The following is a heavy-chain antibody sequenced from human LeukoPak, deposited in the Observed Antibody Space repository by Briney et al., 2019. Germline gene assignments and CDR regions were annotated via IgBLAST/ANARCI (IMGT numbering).Heavy chain of an antibody. CDR2: ISGNGDDT. CDR1: GFTFNSYP. CDR3: ARTIAQYTNSWLYYYYGMDV. V-gene: IGHV3-23*01. Sequence: GGSLRLPCTVSGFTFNSYPMSGVRQAPGKALEWVSSISGNGDDTYHADSVKGRFTVSRDNSKSTLYLQMNSLRAEDTAVFYCARTIAQYTNSWLYYYYGMDVWGQGTTVTVSS. J-gene: IGHJ6*02. D-gene: IGHD6-13*01.